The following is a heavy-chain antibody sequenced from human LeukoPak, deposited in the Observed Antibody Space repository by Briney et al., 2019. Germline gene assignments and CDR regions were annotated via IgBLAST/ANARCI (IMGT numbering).Heavy chain of an antibody. J-gene: IGHJ6*04. V-gene: IGHV3-43*02. CDR1: GFIFDDYA. CDR2: ISGDAGST. CDR3: AKDMGTLGGSWMDV. D-gene: IGHD1-26*01. Sequence: PGGSLRLSCAASGFIFDDYAMHWVRQAPGKGLEWVSLISGDAGSTYYADSVKGRFTISRDNSKNSLYLQMNILRTEDTALYYCAKDMGTLGGSWMDVWGKGNTVTVSS.